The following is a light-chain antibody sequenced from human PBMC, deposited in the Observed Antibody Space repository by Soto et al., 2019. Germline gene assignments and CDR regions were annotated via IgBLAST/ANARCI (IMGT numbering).Light chain of an antibody. CDR1: QSISSW. CDR2: KAS. Sequence: DTQMTQSPSTLSASVGDRVTITCRASQSISSWLAWYQQKPGKAPNLLIFKASTLESGVPSRFSGSGSGTEFTLTIGSLQPDDFATYYCQQYNSYPWSFGQGTKVEIK. J-gene: IGKJ1*01. CDR3: QQYNSYPWS. V-gene: IGKV1-5*03.